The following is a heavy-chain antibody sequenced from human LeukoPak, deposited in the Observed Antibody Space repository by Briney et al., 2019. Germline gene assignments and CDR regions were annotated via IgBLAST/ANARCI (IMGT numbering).Heavy chain of an antibody. V-gene: IGHV4-61*01. D-gene: IGHD3-9*01. J-gene: IGHJ4*02. Sequence: SETLSLTCTVSGYSISSGYYWSWIRQPPGKGLEWIGYIYYSGSTNYNPSLKSRVTISVDTSKNQFSLKLSSVTAADTAVYYCAGTPARRPKLTGLVYWGQGTLVTVSS. CDR1: GYSISSGYY. CDR3: AGTPARRPKLTGLVY. CDR2: IYYSGST.